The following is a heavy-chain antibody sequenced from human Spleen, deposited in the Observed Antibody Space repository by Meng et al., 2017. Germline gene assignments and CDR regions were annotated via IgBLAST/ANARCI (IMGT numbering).Heavy chain of an antibody. Sequence: VQLQQGGAGLLKPSETLSLTCAVYGGSFSGYYWSWIRQPPGKGLEWIGEINHSGSTNYNPSLKSRVTISIDTSKNQFSLKLSSVTAADTAVYYCARSLRDYYGSGRLGPWGQGTLVTVSS. CDR2: INHSGST. V-gene: IGHV4-34*01. J-gene: IGHJ5*02. CDR3: ARSLRDYYGSGRLGP. CDR1: GGSFSGYY. D-gene: IGHD3-10*01.